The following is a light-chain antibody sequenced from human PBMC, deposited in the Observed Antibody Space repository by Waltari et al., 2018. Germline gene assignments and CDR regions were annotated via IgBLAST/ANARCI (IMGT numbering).Light chain of an antibody. CDR1: SSEVGGYGY. Sequence: QSALTQPASVSGSPGQAITISCTGTSSEVGGYGYVSWYQQHPGKAPKLIIYDVSNRPSVVSSRFSGPKFCNTASRTISGLHAVDEADYYCNSYTSSSSLFGGGTRLTVL. CDR3: NSYTSSSSL. J-gene: IGLJ2*01. V-gene: IGLV2-14*03. CDR2: DVS.